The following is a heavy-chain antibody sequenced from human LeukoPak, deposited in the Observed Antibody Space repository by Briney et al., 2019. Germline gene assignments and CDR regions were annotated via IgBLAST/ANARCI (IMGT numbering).Heavy chain of an antibody. D-gene: IGHD1-14*01. J-gene: IGHJ4*02. Sequence: KPSETLSLTCTVSGGSMSAYYWTWIRQPPGKGLEWIGFIYYTGCTNYNPSLKSRVTISVDTSKNQFSLKLSSVTAADTAVYYCAGMRITTPTVRTLDYWGQETLVTVSS. CDR3: AGMRITTPTVRTLDY. CDR2: IYYTGCT. V-gene: IGHV4-59*01. CDR1: GGSMSAYY.